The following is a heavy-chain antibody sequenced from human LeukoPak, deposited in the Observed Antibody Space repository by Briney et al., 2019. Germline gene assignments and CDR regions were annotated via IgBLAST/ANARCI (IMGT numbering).Heavy chain of an antibody. CDR1: GYTFTSYA. J-gene: IGHJ4*02. CDR2: INTNTGNP. D-gene: IGHD3-10*01. V-gene: IGHV7-4-1*02. Sequence: GASVKVSCKASGYTFTSYAMNWVRQAPGQGLEWMGWINTNTGNPTYAQGFTGRFVFSLDTSVSTAYLQISSLKAEDTAVYYCAREGKPGGDRYYGSGSYLVGPYYYFDYWGQGTLVTVSS. CDR3: AREGKPGGDRYYGSGSYLVGPYYYFDY.